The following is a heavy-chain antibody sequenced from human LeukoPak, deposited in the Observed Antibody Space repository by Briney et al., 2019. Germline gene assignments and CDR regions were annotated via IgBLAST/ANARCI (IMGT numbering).Heavy chain of an antibody. D-gene: IGHD6-13*01. J-gene: IGHJ4*02. Sequence: PSETLSLTCAVYGGSFSGYYWSWIRQPPGKGLEWIGEINHSGSTNYNPSLKSRVTISVDTSKNQFSLKLSSVTAADTAVYYCAGYIAAQFDYWGQGTLVTVSS. V-gene: IGHV4-34*01. CDR3: AGYIAAQFDY. CDR2: INHSGST. CDR1: GGSFSGYY.